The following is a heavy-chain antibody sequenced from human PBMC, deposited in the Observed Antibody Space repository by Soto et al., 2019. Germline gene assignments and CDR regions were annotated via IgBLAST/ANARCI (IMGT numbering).Heavy chain of an antibody. V-gene: IGHV4-34*01. J-gene: IGHJ4*02. Sequence: PSETLSLTCAVFGGSFSDYYWTWIRQPPGKGLEWIGEINHSGTTSYNPSLKSRLTISVDTSNNQFSLKLSSVTAADTAVYYCERKPVYHFLGCYCSVDYWGQGTLVTVSS. D-gene: IGHD3-3*01. CDR1: GGSFSDYY. CDR3: ERKPVYHFLGCYCSVDY. CDR2: INHSGTT.